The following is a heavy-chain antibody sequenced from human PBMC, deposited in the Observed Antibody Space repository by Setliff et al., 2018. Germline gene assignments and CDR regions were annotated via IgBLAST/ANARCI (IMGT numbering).Heavy chain of an antibody. CDR1: GYSISSGYV. CDR2: IGHTGSI. V-gene: IGHV4-38-2*02. CDR3: ARDLGHGGDSDY. J-gene: IGHJ4*02. D-gene: IGHD2-21*02. Sequence: SETLSLTCTVSGYSISSGYVWGWIRQPPGKGLEWVGNIGHTGSINYNPSLKGRLTISRDTSKNQVSLKLNSVTATDTAVYYCARDLGHGGDSDYWGQGILVTVSS.